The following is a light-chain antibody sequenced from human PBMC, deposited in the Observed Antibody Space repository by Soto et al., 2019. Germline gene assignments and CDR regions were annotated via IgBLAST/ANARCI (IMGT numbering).Light chain of an antibody. Sequence: QSVLTQPASVSGSPGQSITISCTGSSNDVGNYDLVSWYQHNPGKAPKLMIYEVTKRPSGVSDRFSGSKSGNTASLTISGLQAEDEAEYYCCSYAGSNILVFGGGTKLTVL. CDR2: EVT. J-gene: IGLJ3*02. CDR3: CSYAGSNILV. V-gene: IGLV2-23*02. CDR1: SNDVGNYDL.